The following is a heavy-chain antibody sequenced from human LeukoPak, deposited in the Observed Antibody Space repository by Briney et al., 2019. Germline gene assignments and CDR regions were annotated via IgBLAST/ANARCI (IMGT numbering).Heavy chain of an antibody. J-gene: IGHJ4*02. CDR3: ARAVFGQWLVLFDY. Sequence: GGSLRLSCAASGFTFSSYAMHWVRQAPGKGLEWVAVISYDGSNKYYADSVKGRFTISRDNSKNTLYLQMNSLSAEDTAVYYCARAVFGQWLVLFDYWGQGTLVTVSS. CDR1: GFTFSSYA. CDR2: ISYDGSNK. V-gene: IGHV3-30*04. D-gene: IGHD6-19*01.